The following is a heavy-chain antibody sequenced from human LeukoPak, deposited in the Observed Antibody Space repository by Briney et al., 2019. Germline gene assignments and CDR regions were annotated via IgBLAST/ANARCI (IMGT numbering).Heavy chain of an antibody. J-gene: IGHJ4*02. D-gene: IGHD5-12*01. CDR3: ASGYARSARHQSDF. V-gene: IGHV3-74*01. CDR2: INSDGTNT. Sequence: GGSLRLSCGVSGFTFSDYWMHWVRQAPGKGLVWVSRINSDGTNTNYAGSVKGRFTISRDNAKNTLYLQMNSLRVEDTAVYYCASGYARSARHQSDFWGQGTVVTVSP. CDR1: GFTFSDYW.